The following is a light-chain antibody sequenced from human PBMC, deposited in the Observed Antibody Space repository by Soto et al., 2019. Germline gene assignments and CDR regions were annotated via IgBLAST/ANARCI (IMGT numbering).Light chain of an antibody. Sequence: QSVLTQPPSASGTPGRRVTISCSGSSSNIGNNAVNWYQQFPGTAPKLLIYDNIQRPSGVPDRFSGSKSGTSASLAISGLQSEDEADYYCAAWGDNLNGWVFGGGTKLTVL. CDR3: AAWGDNLNGWV. V-gene: IGLV1-44*01. CDR1: SSNIGNNA. J-gene: IGLJ3*02. CDR2: DNI.